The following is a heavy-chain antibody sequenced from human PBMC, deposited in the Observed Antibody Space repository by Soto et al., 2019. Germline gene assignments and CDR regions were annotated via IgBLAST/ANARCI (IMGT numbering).Heavy chain of an antibody. J-gene: IGHJ2*01. Sequence: QVQLVQSGAEVKKPGSSVKVSCKASGGTFTDYTITWVRQAPGQGLEWMGRIIPVLDLSNYAQKFQGRVTXTXXKSTTTSYRELSGLTSEDTAVYYCAKKLGPSAFDLWGRGTLVTVSS. CDR1: GGTFTDYT. V-gene: IGHV1-69*02. CDR2: IIPVLDLS. D-gene: IGHD1-26*01. CDR3: AKKLGPSAFDL.